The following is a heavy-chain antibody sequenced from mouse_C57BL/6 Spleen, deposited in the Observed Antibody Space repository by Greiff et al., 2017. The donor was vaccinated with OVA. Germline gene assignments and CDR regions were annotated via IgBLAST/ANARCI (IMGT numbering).Heavy chain of an antibody. Sequence: VQLQQSGPELVKPGASVKISCKASGYSFTGYYMNWVKQSPEKSLEWIGEINPSTGGTTYNQKFKAKATLTVDKSSSTAYMQLKSLTSEDSAVYDCAMFDYDEALYADWGQGTLVTVAA. CDR2: INPSTGGT. CDR1: GYSFTGYY. J-gene: IGHJ3*01. D-gene: IGHD2-4*01. CDR3: AMFDYDEALYAD. V-gene: IGHV1-42*01.